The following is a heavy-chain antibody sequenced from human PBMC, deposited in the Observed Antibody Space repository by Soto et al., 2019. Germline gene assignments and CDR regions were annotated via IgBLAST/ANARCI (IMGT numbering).Heavy chain of an antibody. J-gene: IGHJ5*02. D-gene: IGHD2-2*01. Sequence: GASVKVSCKASGYTLTSYDINWVRQATGQGLEWMGWMNPNSGNTGYAQKFQGRVTMTRNTSISTAYMELSSLRSEDTAVYYCARGRYQLHYWFDPWGQGTLVTVSS. V-gene: IGHV1-8*01. CDR3: ARGRYQLHYWFDP. CDR1: GYTLTSYD. CDR2: MNPNSGNT.